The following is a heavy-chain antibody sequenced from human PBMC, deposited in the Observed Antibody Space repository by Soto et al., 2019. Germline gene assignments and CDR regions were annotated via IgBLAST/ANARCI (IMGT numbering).Heavy chain of an antibody. J-gene: IGHJ6*02. D-gene: IGHD2-2*01. CDR2: INPNSGGT. CDR1: GYTFTGYY. CDR3: ARAASWVVVPAACMDV. V-gene: IGHV1-2*02. Sequence: QVQLVQSGAEVKKPGASVKVSCKASGYTFTGYYMHWVRQAPGQGLEWMGWINPNSGGTNYAQKFQGRVTMTRDTSISTAYMELSRLRSDDTAVYYCARAASWVVVPAACMDVWGQGTTVTVSS.